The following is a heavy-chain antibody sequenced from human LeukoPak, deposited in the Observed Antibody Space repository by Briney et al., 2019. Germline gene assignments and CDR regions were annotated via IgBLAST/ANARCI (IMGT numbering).Heavy chain of an antibody. J-gene: IGHJ3*02. CDR2: IYHSGST. Sequence: SETLSLTCTVSGGSISSSSYYWGWIRQPPGKGRVWIGSIYHSGSTYYNPSLKSRVTISVATSKTQFSLRLSSVTAADTAVYYCARLGITIFGVVISLGGAFDIWGQGTMVTVSS. CDR1: GGSISSSSYY. V-gene: IGHV4-39*07. CDR3: ARLGITIFGVVISLGGAFDI. D-gene: IGHD3-3*01.